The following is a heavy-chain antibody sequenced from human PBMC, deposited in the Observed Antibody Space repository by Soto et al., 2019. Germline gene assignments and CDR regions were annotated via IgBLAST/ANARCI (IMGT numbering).Heavy chain of an antibody. CDR2: IYHSGST. J-gene: IGHJ4*02. V-gene: IGHV4-30-2*01. Sequence: SETLSLTCAVSGGSISSGGYSWSWIRQPPGKGLEWIGYIYHSGSTNYNPSLKSRVTISVDTSKNQFSLKLSSVTAADTAVYYCARESRSWYGSIWDYWGQGTLVTVSS. CDR1: GGSISSGGYS. CDR3: ARESRSWYGSIWDY. D-gene: IGHD6-13*01.